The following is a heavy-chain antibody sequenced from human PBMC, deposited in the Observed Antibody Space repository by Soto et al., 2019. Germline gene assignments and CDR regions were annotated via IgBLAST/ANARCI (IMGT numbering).Heavy chain of an antibody. V-gene: IGHV4-30-4*01. CDR3: ARVGGQLLVDYYYGMDV. J-gene: IGHJ6*02. Sequence: PSETLSLTCTVSGGSISSDDYYWSWIRQPPGKGLGWIGYIYYSGSTYYNPSLKSRVTISVDTSKNQFSLKLSSVTAADTAVYYCARVGGQLLVDYYYGMDVWGQGTTVTVSS. D-gene: IGHD6-6*01. CDR2: IYYSGST. CDR1: GGSISSDDYY.